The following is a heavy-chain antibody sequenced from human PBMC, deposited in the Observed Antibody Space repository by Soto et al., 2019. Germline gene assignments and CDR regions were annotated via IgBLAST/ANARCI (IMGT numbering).Heavy chain of an antibody. D-gene: IGHD5-12*01. CDR3: ARDSGVAIVATISHYYYGMDV. Sequence: QVQLVESGGGVVQPGRSLRLSCAASGFTFSSYAMHWVRQAPGKGLEWVAVISYDGSNKYYADSVQGRFTISRDNSKNTLYLQMNSRRAEDTAVYYCARDSGVAIVATISHYYYGMDVWGQGTPVTVSS. V-gene: IGHV3-30-3*01. CDR2: ISYDGSNK. J-gene: IGHJ6*02. CDR1: GFTFSSYA.